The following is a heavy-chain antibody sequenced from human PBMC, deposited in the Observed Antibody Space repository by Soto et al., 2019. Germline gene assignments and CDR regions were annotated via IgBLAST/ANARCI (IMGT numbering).Heavy chain of an antibody. J-gene: IGHJ6*02. V-gene: IGHV3-74*03. Sequence: EVQLVESGGGLVQPGGSLRLSSAASGFTFSRYWMHWVRQAPGKGLEWVSRINSDGSSTTDADFVKGGFTDSRDNAKNTLFLQVNSLRADDTAVHNCATGSDTPVVYYNAIHVWGPATTLT. D-gene: IGHD1-26*01. CDR3: ATGSDTPVVYYNAIHV. CDR2: INSDGSST. CDR1: GFTFSRYW.